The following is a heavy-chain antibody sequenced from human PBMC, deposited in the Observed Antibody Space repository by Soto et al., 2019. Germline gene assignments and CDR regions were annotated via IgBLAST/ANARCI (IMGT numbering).Heavy chain of an antibody. D-gene: IGHD2-2*01. CDR3: AHTPVVPGARGGYYYYYYMDV. Sequence: SGPTLVKPTQTLTLTCTFSGFSLSTPGVGVGWIRQPPGKALEWLALIYWDDDKRYSPSLKSRLTVTNDTSKNQVVLTMTNMDPVDSATYYCAHTPVVPGARGGYYYYYYMDVWGKGTMVTVSS. J-gene: IGHJ6*03. CDR1: GFSLSTPGVG. CDR2: IYWDDDK. V-gene: IGHV2-5*02.